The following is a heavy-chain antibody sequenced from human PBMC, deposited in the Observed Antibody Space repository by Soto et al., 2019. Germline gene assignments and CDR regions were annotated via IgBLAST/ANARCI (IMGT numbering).Heavy chain of an antibody. J-gene: IGHJ6*02. CDR3: ARDPFDYGDYENYYGMDV. CDR1: GYTFTSYG. Sequence: QVQLVQSGAEVKKPGASVKVSCKASGYTFTSYGISWVRQAPGQGLEWMGWISAYNGNTNYAQKLQGRVTKTTDTSTSTAYMELRSLRSDDTAVYYCARDPFDYGDYENYYGMDVWGQGTTVTVSS. V-gene: IGHV1-18*01. D-gene: IGHD4-17*01. CDR2: ISAYNGNT.